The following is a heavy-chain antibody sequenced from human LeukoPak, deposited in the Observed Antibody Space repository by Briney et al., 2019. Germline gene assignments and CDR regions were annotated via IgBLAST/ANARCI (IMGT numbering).Heavy chain of an antibody. CDR3: ARGPVERFLEWLPPYYYYYYMDV. J-gene: IGHJ6*03. V-gene: IGHV1-69*05. D-gene: IGHD3-3*01. Sequence: SVKVSCKASGGTFSSYAISWVRQAPGQGLEWMGGIIPIFGTANYAQKFQGRVTITTDESTSTAYMELSSLRSEDTAVYYCARGPVERFLEWLPPYYYYYYMDVWGQGTLVTVSS. CDR1: GGTFSSYA. CDR2: IIPIFGTA.